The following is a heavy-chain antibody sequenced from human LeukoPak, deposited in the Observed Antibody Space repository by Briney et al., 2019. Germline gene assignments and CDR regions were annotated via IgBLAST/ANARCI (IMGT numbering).Heavy chain of an antibody. D-gene: IGHD6-25*01. CDR2: MNPNSGNT. J-gene: IGHJ4*02. Sequence: GASVKVSRKASGYTFTSYDINWVRQATGQGLEWMGWMNPNSGNTGYAQKFQGRVTMTRNTSISTAYMELSSLKSEDTAVYYCARVDTAAAATIDYWGQGTLVTVSS. CDR3: ARVDTAAAATIDY. CDR1: GYTFTSYD. V-gene: IGHV1-8*01.